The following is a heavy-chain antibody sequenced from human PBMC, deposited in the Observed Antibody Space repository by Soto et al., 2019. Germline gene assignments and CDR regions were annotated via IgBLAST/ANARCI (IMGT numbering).Heavy chain of an antibody. J-gene: IGHJ6*02. CDR2: IYYSGST. D-gene: IGHD6-13*01. Sequence: PSETLSLTCTVSGGSISSGGYYWSWIRQHPGKGLEWIGYIYYSGSTYYNPSLKSRVTISVDTSKNQFSLKLSSVTAADTAVYYCARDHQMVPPYDYGMDVWGPGTTVTVFS. V-gene: IGHV4-31*03. CDR3: ARDHQMVPPYDYGMDV. CDR1: GGSISSGGYY.